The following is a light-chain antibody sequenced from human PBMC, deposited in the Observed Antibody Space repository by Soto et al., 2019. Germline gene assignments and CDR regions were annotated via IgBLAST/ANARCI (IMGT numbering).Light chain of an antibody. Sequence: DIQITQSPSTLSASVGARVTMTCRASESVSNWLAWYQQKPGKAPKLLIYAASTLQSGVPSRFSGSGSGTDFTLTISCLQSEDFATYYCQQYYSYPITFGQGTRLEF. CDR2: AAS. CDR3: QQYYSYPIT. CDR1: ESVSNW. V-gene: IGKV1-5*01. J-gene: IGKJ5*01.